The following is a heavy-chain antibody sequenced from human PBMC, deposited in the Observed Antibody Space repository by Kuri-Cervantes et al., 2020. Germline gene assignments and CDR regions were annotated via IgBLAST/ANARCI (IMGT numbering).Heavy chain of an antibody. CDR3: ARGYPYDTSGN. CDR1: GFTFSSHW. V-gene: IGHV3-7*04. Sequence: GESLKISCAASGFTFSSHWMNWVRQAPGKGLEWVANIQQEGRDKFYVDSVKGRFTISRDNAKNSLYLQMNSLRVEDTAVYYCARGYPYDTSGNWGQGTPVTVSS. CDR2: IQQEGRDK. J-gene: IGHJ4*02. D-gene: IGHD3-22*01.